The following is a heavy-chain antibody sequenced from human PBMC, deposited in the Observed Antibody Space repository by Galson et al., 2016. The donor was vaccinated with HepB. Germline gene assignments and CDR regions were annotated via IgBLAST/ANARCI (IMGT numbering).Heavy chain of an antibody. J-gene: IGHJ4*02. CDR1: GFIFRRYG. D-gene: IGHD3-22*01. V-gene: IGHV3-33*01. CDR3: ARDLFGFYYDSAEGLVY. CDR2: IWYDGSRK. Sequence: LRLSWEASGFIFRRYGMHWVRQAPGKGLERVAVIWYDGSRKYYADSVKGRFTISRDNSKNTLYLQMNSLRAEDTAVYYCARDLFGFYYDSAEGLVYWGQGTLVPVSS.